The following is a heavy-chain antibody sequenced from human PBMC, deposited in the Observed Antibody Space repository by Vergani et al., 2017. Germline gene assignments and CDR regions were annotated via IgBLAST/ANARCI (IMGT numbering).Heavy chain of an antibody. J-gene: IGHJ4*02. CDR3: AHRGVGATTYFDY. V-gene: IGHV2-26*01. CDR1: GFSLSNARMG. CDR2: IFSNDEK. Sequence: QITLKESGPTLVKPTQTLTLTCTFSGFSLSNARMGVSWIRQPPGKALEWLAHIFSNDEKSYSTSLKSRLTISKDTSKSQVVLTMTNMDPVDTATYYCAHRGVGATTYFDYWGQGTLVTVSS. D-gene: IGHD1-26*01.